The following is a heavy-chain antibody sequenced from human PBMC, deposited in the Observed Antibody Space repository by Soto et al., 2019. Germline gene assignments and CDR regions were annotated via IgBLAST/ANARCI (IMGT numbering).Heavy chain of an antibody. CDR2: ISANSGNT. J-gene: IGHJ4*02. D-gene: IGHD3-22*01. CDR3: AKGRGDDSRRREF. CDR1: SVILTNYA. Sequence: ASVKVSCKAFSVILTNYAISWVRQAPREGLEWMGWISANSGNTNYAQKLQGRVTMTTDTSTSTAYMELRSLRSDDPAVHYFAKGRGDDSRRREFWGQRSFVPVSA. V-gene: IGHV1-18*04.